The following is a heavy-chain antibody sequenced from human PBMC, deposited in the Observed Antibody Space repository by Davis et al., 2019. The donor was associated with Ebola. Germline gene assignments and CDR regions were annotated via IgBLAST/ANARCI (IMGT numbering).Heavy chain of an antibody. J-gene: IGHJ6*02. CDR3: ARDSRWLVPGTYYYYGMDV. Sequence: SETLSLTCTVSGGSINSGGYYWSWIRQHPGKGLEWIGYIYYSGSTYYNPSLKSRVTISVDTSKNQFSLKLSSVTAADTAVYYCARDSRWLVPGTYYYYGMDVWGQGTTVTVSS. CDR2: IYYSGST. CDR1: GGSINSGGYY. D-gene: IGHD6-19*01. V-gene: IGHV4-31*03.